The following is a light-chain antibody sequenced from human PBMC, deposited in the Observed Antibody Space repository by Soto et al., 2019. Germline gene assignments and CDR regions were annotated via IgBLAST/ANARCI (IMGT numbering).Light chain of an antibody. CDR2: EVS. CDR1: SSDVGGYNY. V-gene: IGLV2-8*01. CDR3: SSYGGSNIMV. J-gene: IGLJ2*01. Sequence: QSALTQPPSASGSPGQSVTISCTGSSSDVGGYNYVSWYQQHPGKAPKLMIYEVSKRPSGVPDRLSGSKSGNTASLTVSGLQAEDEADYYCSSYGGSNIMVFGGGTKLTVL.